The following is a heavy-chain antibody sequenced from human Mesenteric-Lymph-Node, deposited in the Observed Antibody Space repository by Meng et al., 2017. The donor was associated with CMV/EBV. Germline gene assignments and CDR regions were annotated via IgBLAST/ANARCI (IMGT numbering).Heavy chain of an antibody. CDR3: AKTPGRWETLDF. J-gene: IGHJ4*02. CDR2: IRPDTGGD. CDR1: GFIFSHYG. Sequence: GGSLRLSCTASGFIFSHYGMHWVRQAPGKGLEWVSFIRPDTGGDYYTDSVKGRFTISRDTSRNTLFLQMNSLSAEDMAVYYCAKTPGRWETLDFWGQGTLVTVSS. V-gene: IGHV3-30*02. D-gene: IGHD1-26*01.